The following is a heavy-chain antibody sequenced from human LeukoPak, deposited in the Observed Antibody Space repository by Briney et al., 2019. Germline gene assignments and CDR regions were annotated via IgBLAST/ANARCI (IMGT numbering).Heavy chain of an antibody. CDR2: ISHIGRT. D-gene: IGHD4-17*01. J-gene: IGHJ3*02. V-gene: IGHV4-59*11. CDR1: GDSFSSHY. CDR3: ARDLVTVTKGFDI. Sequence: PSETLSLTCAVSGDSFSSHYWTWIRQSPGTGLEWIGYISHIGRTNYNPSLKSRVTISIDTSRNQFSLKLRSVTAADTAVYYCARDLVTVTKGFDIWGQGTMVSVSS.